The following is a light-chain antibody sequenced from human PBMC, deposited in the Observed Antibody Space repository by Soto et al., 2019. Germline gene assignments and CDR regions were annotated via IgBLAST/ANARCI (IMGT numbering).Light chain of an antibody. Sequence: DIQMTQSPSTLSASVGDRVTITCRASQSISSWLAWYQQKPGKAPKLLIYDASSMETGVPSRFSGSGSGTEFTPPISSLQPDDVATYYCQQYNSYSPLFTFGPGTKVDIK. CDR1: QSISSW. V-gene: IGKV1-5*01. CDR2: DAS. CDR3: QQYNSYSPLFT. J-gene: IGKJ3*01.